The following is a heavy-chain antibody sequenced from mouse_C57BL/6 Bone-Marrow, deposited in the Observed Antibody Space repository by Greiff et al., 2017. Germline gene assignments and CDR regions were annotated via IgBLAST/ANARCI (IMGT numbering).Heavy chain of an antibody. CDR3: ARRYYGSGYFDV. Sequence: VQLQQSGAELAKPGASVKLSCKASGYTFTSYWMHWVNQRPGQGLEWNGYINPSSGYTKYNQKFKDKATLTADKSSSTAYMQLSSLTYEDSAVYYCARRYYGSGYFDVWGTGTTVTVSS. J-gene: IGHJ1*03. CDR1: GYTFTSYW. V-gene: IGHV1-7*01. CDR2: INPSSGYT. D-gene: IGHD1-1*01.